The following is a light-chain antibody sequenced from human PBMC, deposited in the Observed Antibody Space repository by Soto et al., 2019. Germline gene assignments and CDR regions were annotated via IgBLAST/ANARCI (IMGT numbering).Light chain of an antibody. V-gene: IGKV3-20*01. CDR2: GAS. CDR1: ETVTSDY. Sequence: EVVLTQSPGTLSLSPGERATLSCRASETVTSDYLAWYQQKPGQAPRLLFYGASRRAAGIPDRFSGSGSGTDLTLIISRLEPEDFVVYYCHQYGSSPWTFGQGTKVEIK. J-gene: IGKJ1*01. CDR3: HQYGSSPWT.